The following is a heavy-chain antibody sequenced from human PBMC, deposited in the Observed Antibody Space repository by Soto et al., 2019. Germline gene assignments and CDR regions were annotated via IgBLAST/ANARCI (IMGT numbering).Heavy chain of an antibody. V-gene: IGHV1-8*01. J-gene: IGHJ1*01. CDR2: MNPNSGNT. D-gene: IGHD6-13*01. CDR3: ARIGPDYSSSWYYFQH. Sequence: ASVKVSCKASGYTFTRYDINWVRQATGQGLEWMGWMNPNSGNTGYAQKFQGRVTMTRNTSISTAYMELSSLRSEDTAVYYCARIGPDYSSSWYYFQHWGQGTLVTVSS. CDR1: GYTFTRYD.